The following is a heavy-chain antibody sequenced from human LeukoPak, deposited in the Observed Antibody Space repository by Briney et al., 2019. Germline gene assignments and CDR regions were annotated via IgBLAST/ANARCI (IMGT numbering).Heavy chain of an antibody. CDR2: ISAYNGNT. CDR3: ARDIARLWEPGDYNYYGIDV. Sequence: ASVKVSCKAAGYTFSSYGISGVRQAPGQGLEWMGWISAYNGNTNYAQKLQGRVTMTTDTSTSTAYMELRSLRSDDTAVYYCARDIARLWEPGDYNYYGIDVWGQGTTVTVSS. CDR1: GYTFSSYG. J-gene: IGHJ6*02. V-gene: IGHV1-18*01. D-gene: IGHD1-26*01.